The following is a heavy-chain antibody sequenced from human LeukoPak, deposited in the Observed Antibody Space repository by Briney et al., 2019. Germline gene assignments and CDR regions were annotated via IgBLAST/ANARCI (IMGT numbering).Heavy chain of an antibody. CDR2: IYDTGGT. D-gene: IGHD6-19*01. CDR3: ARDSSGPAF. CDR1: GFTVSNTY. J-gene: IGHJ4*02. Sequence: GGSLRLSCAASGFTVSNTYMSWVRQAPGKGLEWVSVIYDTGGTFYSDSVKGRFTVSRDYSKSTLYLQMNSLRVDDTAVYYCARDSSGPAFWGQGTLVTVSS. V-gene: IGHV3-53*01.